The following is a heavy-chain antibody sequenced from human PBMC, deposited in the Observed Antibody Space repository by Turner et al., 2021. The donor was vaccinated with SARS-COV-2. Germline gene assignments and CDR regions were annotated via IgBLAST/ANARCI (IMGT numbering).Heavy chain of an antibody. Sequence: QVQLVESGGGVVQPGRSMRLSCAASGFTFSNYAMHWVRQAPGKGLEWVAVISYDGSNKYYADSVKGRFTISRDNSKNTLYLQMNSLRDEDTAVYYCARDRIIWDRGVYYYYGMDVWGQGTTVTVSS. CDR2: ISYDGSNK. V-gene: IGHV3-30-3*01. CDR3: ARDRIIWDRGVYYYYGMDV. D-gene: IGHD1-26*01. CDR1: GFTFSNYA. J-gene: IGHJ6*02.